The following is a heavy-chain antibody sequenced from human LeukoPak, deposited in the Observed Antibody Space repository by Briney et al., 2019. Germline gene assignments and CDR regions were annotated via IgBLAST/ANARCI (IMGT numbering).Heavy chain of an antibody. D-gene: IGHD5-18*01. V-gene: IGHV3-7*01. J-gene: IGHJ4*02. CDR3: AREKGYSYGWAYFDY. CDR2: IKQDGSEK. CDR1: GFTFSSYW. Sequence: GGSLRLSCAASGFTFSSYWMSWVRQAPGKGLEWVANIKQDGSEKYYVDSVKGRFTISRDNAKNSLYLQMNSLRAEDTAVYYCAREKGYSYGWAYFDYWGQGTLVTVSS.